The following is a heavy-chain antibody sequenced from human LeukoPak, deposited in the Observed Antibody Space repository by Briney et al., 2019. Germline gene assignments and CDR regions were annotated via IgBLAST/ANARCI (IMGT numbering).Heavy chain of an antibody. V-gene: IGHV4-38-2*02. CDR2: INHSGST. CDR3: ASGSGSC. Sequence: SETLSLTCTVSGYSISSGYYWSWIRQPPGKGLEWIGEINHSGSTNYNPSLKSRVTISVDTSKNQFSLKLTSVTAADTAVYYCASGSGSCWGQGTLVTVSS. CDR1: GYSISSGYY. J-gene: IGHJ4*02. D-gene: IGHD3-10*01.